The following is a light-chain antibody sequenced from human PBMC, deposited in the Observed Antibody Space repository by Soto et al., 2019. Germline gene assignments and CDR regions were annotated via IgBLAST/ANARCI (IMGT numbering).Light chain of an antibody. CDR1: QSFTSGY. CDR2: ATS. CDR3: QQYGTALSPWT. V-gene: IGKV3-20*01. Sequence: VLTQSPGSLSLSSGERVTLSCRASQSFTSGYLAWYQQKSGQAPRLLIYATSTRAPGIPDRFRCSGSGTDFTLTISRLEPEDWAVYYCQQYGTALSPWTFGQGTKVEIK. J-gene: IGKJ1*01.